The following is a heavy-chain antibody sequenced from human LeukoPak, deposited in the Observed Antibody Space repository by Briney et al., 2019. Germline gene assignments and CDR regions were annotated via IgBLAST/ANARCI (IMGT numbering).Heavy chain of an antibody. V-gene: IGHV4-39*07. J-gene: IGHJ4*02. CDR3: AREVVAAAGTVDY. CDR2: IYYSGST. CDR1: GDSISSSSYY. D-gene: IGHD6-13*01. Sequence: SETLSLTCTVSGDSISSSSYYWGWIRQPPGKGLEWIGNIYYSGSTYYNPSLKSRVTISVDTSKNQFSLILSSVTTADTAVYYCAREVVAAAGTVDYWGQGTLVTVSS.